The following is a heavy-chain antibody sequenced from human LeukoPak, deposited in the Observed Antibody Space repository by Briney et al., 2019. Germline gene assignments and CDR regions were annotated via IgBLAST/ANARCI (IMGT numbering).Heavy chain of an antibody. CDR3: AKEEWLLAVYFDY. CDR1: GFTFDDYG. V-gene: IGHV3-23*01. CDR2: ISGSGVST. J-gene: IGHJ4*02. D-gene: IGHD3-3*01. Sequence: GGSLRLSCAASGFTFDDYGMSWVRQAPGKGLGWVSTISGSGVSTYYADSVKGQFTISRDNSKNTLYLQMNSLRAEDTAVYYCAKEEWLLAVYFDYWGQGTLVTVSS.